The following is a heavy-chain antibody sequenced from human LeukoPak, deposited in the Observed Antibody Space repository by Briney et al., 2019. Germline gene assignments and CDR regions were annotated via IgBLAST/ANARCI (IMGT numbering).Heavy chain of an antibody. CDR2: LNPHSGNT. CDR1: GYTFTNYD. J-gene: IGHJ4*02. D-gene: IGHD5-12*01. Sequence: GASVKVSCKASGYTFTNYDINWVRQATGQGLEWMGWLNPHSGNTGYAQKFQGRVTITRDTSASTAYMELSSLRSEDTAVYYCARDSATGDFDYWGQGTLVTVSS. CDR3: ARDSATGDFDY. V-gene: IGHV1-8*01.